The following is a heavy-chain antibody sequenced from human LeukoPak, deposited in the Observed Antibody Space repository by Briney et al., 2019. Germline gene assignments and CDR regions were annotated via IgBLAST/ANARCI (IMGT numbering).Heavy chain of an antibody. CDR3: AKDKEGSSWYYFDY. J-gene: IGHJ4*02. D-gene: IGHD6-13*01. V-gene: IGHV3-9*01. CDR2: VSWNSGSI. CDR1: GFTFDDYA. Sequence: GRSLRLSCAASGFTFDDYAMHWVRQAPGKGLEWVSGVSWNSGSIGYADSVKGRFTISRDNAKNSLYLRMNSLRAEDTALYYCAKDKEGSSWYYFDYWGQGTLVTASS.